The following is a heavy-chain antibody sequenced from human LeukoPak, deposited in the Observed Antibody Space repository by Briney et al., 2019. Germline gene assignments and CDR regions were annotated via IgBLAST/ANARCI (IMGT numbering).Heavy chain of an antibody. J-gene: IGHJ4*02. Sequence: ASVKVSCKASGYTFTGYCMHWVRQAPGQGLEWMGWINPNSGGTNYAQKFQGRVTMTRDTSISTAYMELRSLRSDDTAVYYCARGRITMVRGVYFDYWGQGTLVTVSS. CDR2: INPNSGGT. V-gene: IGHV1-2*02. CDR3: ARGRITMVRGVYFDY. D-gene: IGHD3-10*01. CDR1: GYTFTGYC.